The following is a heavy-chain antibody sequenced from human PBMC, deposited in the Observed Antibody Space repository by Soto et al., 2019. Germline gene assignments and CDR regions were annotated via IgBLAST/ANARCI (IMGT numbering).Heavy chain of an antibody. V-gene: IGHV3-30*18. J-gene: IGHJ6*03. CDR2: ISYDGSNK. D-gene: IGHD3-3*01. CDR1: GFTFSSYG. Sequence: GGSLRLSCAASGFTFSSYGMHWVRQAPGKGLEWVAVISYDGSNKYYADSVKGRFTISRDNSKNTLYLQMNSLRAEDTAVYYCAKDRLYYDFWSGTYYYYYMDVWGKGTTVTVSS. CDR3: AKDRLYYDFWSGTYYYYYMDV.